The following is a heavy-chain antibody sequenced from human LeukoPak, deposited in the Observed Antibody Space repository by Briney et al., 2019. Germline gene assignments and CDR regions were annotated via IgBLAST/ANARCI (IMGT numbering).Heavy chain of an antibody. Sequence: ASGKVSCKTSGYTFSAYYIHWMRQAPGQGFEWMGWINPINGGIRVAQKFQGRVTMTRDTSMNTVYVELSGLLTDDTAVCFCARGPSDASFDYWGQGTLVTVSS. CDR1: GYTFSAYY. D-gene: IGHD1-26*01. V-gene: IGHV1-2*02. CDR3: ARGPSDASFDY. CDR2: INPINGGI. J-gene: IGHJ4*02.